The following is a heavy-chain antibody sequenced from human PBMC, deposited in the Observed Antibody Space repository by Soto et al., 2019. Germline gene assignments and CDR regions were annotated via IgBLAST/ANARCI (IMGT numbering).Heavy chain of an antibody. CDR1: GGSISSYY. V-gene: IGHV4-59*08. D-gene: IGHD6-13*01. CDR3: ARHAHSSSWGIDV. CDR2: FYDSGST. Sequence: SETLSLTCTVSGGSISSYYWSWIRPPPGKGLEWIGYFYDSGSTNNNPSLKSRVTISVDTSKNQFFLKLTSVIAADTAVYYCARHAHSSSWGIDVWGQGTTVTVSS. J-gene: IGHJ6*02.